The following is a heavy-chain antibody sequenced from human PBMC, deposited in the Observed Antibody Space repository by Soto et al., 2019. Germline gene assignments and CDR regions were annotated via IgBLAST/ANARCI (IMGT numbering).Heavy chain of an antibody. J-gene: IGHJ6*02. CDR3: ARSPNYYYYGFDV. CDR1: GGSVSSGDYF. D-gene: IGHD3-10*01. CDR2: IYYSGST. V-gene: IGHV4-61*08. Sequence: PSETLSLTCTVSGGSVSSGDYFWSWLRQCPGKRLEWIAYIYYSGSTNDNPSLKSPATISVDTSKRQVSLTLTSMTAADAALYYCARSPNYYYYGFDVWGQGTAVPVSS.